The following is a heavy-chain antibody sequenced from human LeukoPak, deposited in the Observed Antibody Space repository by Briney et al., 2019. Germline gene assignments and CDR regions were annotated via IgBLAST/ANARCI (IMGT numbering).Heavy chain of an antibody. CDR2: IYHSGST. D-gene: IGHD2-2*02. Sequence: SQTLSLTCAVSGGSISSGGYSWSWIRQPPGKGLEWIGYIYHSGSTYYNPSLKSRVTISVDRSKNQFSLKLSSVTAADTAVYYCARRYQLLYRFDYWGQGTLVTVSS. J-gene: IGHJ4*02. CDR3: ARRYQLLYRFDY. V-gene: IGHV4-30-2*01. CDR1: GGSISSGGYS.